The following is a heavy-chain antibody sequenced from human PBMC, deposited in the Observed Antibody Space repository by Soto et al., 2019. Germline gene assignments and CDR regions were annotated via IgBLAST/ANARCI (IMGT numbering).Heavy chain of an antibody. Sequence: GGSLRLSCAASGFTFSSYAMSWVRQAPGKGLEWVSAISGSGGSTYYADSVKGRFTISRDNSKNTLYLQMNSLRAEDTAVYYCAKDGVIVVVPAAMSDYWGQGTLVTVSS. CDR1: GFTFSSYA. CDR3: AKDGVIVVVPAAMSDY. J-gene: IGHJ4*02. V-gene: IGHV3-23*01. D-gene: IGHD2-2*01. CDR2: ISGSGGST.